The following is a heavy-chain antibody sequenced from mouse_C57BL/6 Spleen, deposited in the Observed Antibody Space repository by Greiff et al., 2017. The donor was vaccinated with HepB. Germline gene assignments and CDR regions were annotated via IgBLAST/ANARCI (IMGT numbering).Heavy chain of an antibody. CDR2: INPNNGGT. V-gene: IGHV1-18*01. D-gene: IGHD1-2*01. CDR1: GYTFTDYN. Sequence: EVQLQQSGPELVKPGASVKIPCKASGYTFTDYNMDWVKQSQGKSLEWIGDINPNNGGTNYNQKFKGKATLTVDKSSSTAYMELRSLTAEDTAVYYCARNGYGPFDYWGQGTTLTVSS. CDR3: ARNGYGPFDY. J-gene: IGHJ2*01.